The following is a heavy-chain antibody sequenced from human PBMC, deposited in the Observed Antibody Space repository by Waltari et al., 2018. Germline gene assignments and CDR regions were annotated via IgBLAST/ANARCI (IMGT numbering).Heavy chain of an antibody. V-gene: IGHV1-2*02. D-gene: IGHD3-9*01. CDR1: GYTLTGYY. J-gene: IGHJ4*02. CDR2: INPNSGGT. Sequence: QVQLVQYGAEVKKPGASAKVSCKASGYTLTGYYMHRVRQAHGQGHQRMGWINPNSGGTNYAQKFQGRVTMTRDTSISTAYMELSRLRSDDTAVYYCARYTNYDILTGVIDYWGQGTLVTVSS. CDR3: ARYTNYDILTGVIDY.